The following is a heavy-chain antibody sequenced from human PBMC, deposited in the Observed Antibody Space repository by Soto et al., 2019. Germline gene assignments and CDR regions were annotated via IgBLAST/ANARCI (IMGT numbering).Heavy chain of an antibody. Sequence: GGSLRLSCAASAFTFSAHNMVWVRQAPGKGLEWVGRSRNKANNYATEYDASVKGRFTISRDDSKKSLYLQMNSLKTEDTAVYYCARDGGIAARHYYGMDVWGQGTTVTVSS. CDR1: AFTFSAHN. V-gene: IGHV3-72*01. CDR2: SRNKANNYAT. CDR3: ARDGGIAARHYYGMDV. J-gene: IGHJ6*02. D-gene: IGHD6-6*01.